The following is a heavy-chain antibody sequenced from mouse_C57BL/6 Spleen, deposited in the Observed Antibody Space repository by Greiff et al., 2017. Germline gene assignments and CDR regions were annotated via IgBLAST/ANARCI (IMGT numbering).Heavy chain of an antibody. CDR1: GYAFTNYL. J-gene: IGHJ3*01. CDR3: ARSGYYGSLFAY. D-gene: IGHD1-2*01. V-gene: IGHV1-54*01. Sequence: QVQLQQSGAELVRPGTSVKVSCKASGYAFTNYLIEWVKQRPGQGLEWIGVINPGSGGTNYNEKLKGKATLTADKSSSTAYMQLSSLTSEDSAVYFCARSGYYGSLFAYWGQGTLVTVSA. CDR2: INPGSGGT.